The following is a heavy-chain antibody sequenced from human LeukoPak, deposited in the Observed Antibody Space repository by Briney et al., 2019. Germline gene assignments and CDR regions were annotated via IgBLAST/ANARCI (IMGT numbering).Heavy chain of an antibody. CDR1: GGTSITHI. D-gene: IGHD3-3*01. J-gene: IGHJ4*02. CDR2: IIPMLGIP. Sequence: SVKVSCKASGGTSITHIINWVRQAPGQGLEWMGRIIPMLGIPNYAQKFQGRVTITADESTNTAYMELSSLRSEDTAVYYCAKDPRPDFWSGYSDYWGQGTLVTVSS. CDR3: AKDPRPDFWSGYSDY. V-gene: IGHV1-69*04.